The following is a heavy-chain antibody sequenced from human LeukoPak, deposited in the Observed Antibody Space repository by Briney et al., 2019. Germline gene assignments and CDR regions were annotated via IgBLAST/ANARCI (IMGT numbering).Heavy chain of an antibody. V-gene: IGHV4-59*01. Sequence: SETLSLTCTVSGGSISSYYWSWIRQPPGKGLEWIGYIYYSGSTNYNPSLKSRVTISVDTSKNQFSLKLSSVTAADTAVYYCARDPRPGNYYGSGSYDGLGPWGQGTLVTVSS. J-gene: IGHJ5*02. CDR1: GGSISSYY. D-gene: IGHD3-10*01. CDR2: IYYSGST. CDR3: ARDPRPGNYYGSGSYDGLGP.